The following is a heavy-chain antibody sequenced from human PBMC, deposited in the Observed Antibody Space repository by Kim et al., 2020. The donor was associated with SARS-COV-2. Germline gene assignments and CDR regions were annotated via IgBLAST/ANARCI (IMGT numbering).Heavy chain of an antibody. Sequence: GGSLRLSCAASGFTFSSYAMSWVRQAPGKGLEWVSAISGSGGSTYYADSVKGRFTISRDNSKNTLYLQMNSLRAEDTAVYYCAKDGKWFGELSDGNWFDPWGQGTLVTVSS. J-gene: IGHJ5*02. CDR2: ISGSGGST. D-gene: IGHD3-10*01. CDR1: GFTFSSYA. CDR3: AKDGKWFGELSDGNWFDP. V-gene: IGHV3-23*01.